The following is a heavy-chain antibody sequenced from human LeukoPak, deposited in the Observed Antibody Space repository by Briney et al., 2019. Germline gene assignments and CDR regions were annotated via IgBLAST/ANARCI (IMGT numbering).Heavy chain of an antibody. D-gene: IGHD5-18*01. J-gene: IGHJ4*02. Sequence: PGGSLRLSCAASGFTFSSYGLHWVRQAPGKGLEWVAVIWYDGSNKYYADSVKGRFTISRGNSKNTLYLQMNSLRAEDTAVYYCARDRNSDTAMVHWGQGTLVTVSS. V-gene: IGHV3-33*01. CDR2: IWYDGSNK. CDR1: GFTFSSYG. CDR3: ARDRNSDTAMVH.